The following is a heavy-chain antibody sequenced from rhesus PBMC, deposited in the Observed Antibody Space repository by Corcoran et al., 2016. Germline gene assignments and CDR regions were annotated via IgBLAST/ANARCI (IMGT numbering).Heavy chain of an antibody. CDR1: GFIFSNYD. Sequence: EVQLVETGGGLVQPGGSLKLSCVASGFIFSNYDLIWVRQAPGKGLEWVSGITSGGGNTYYADSVKGRFTISRDNSQNTLSLQMNNLRAEDTAVYYCAKELIAAGLIDYWGQGVLVTVSS. CDR3: AKELIAAGLIDY. D-gene: IGHD6-13*01. CDR2: ITSGGGNT. J-gene: IGHJ4*01. V-gene: IGHV3S5*01.